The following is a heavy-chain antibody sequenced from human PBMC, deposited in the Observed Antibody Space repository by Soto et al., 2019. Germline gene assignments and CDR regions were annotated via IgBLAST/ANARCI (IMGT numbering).Heavy chain of an antibody. CDR2: IWYDGSNK. D-gene: IGHD4-4*01. Sequence: PVGSLRLSCAASGFTFSSYGMHWVRQAPGKGLEWVAVIWYDGSNKYYADSVKGRFTISRDNSKNTLYLQMNSLRAEDTAVYYCARQSTVYGMDVWGQGTTVTVSS. J-gene: IGHJ6*02. CDR1: GFTFSSYG. CDR3: ARQSTVYGMDV. V-gene: IGHV3-33*01.